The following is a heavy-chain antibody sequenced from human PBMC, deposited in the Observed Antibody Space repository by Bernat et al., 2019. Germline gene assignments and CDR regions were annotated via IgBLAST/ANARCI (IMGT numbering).Heavy chain of an antibody. V-gene: IGHV3-23*01. CDR3: AKSPLPAKQWLARIRGGIDY. Sequence: EVQLLESGGGLVQPGGSLRLSCAASGFTFSTYGMNWVRQAPGKGLEWVSVISDSGGSSYYADSVKGRFTISRDNSKNTVFLKMNSLRVEDTAVYYCAKSPLPAKQWLARIRGGIDYWGQGTLVTVSS. D-gene: IGHD6-19*01. J-gene: IGHJ4*02. CDR1: GFTFSTYG. CDR2: ISDSGGSS.